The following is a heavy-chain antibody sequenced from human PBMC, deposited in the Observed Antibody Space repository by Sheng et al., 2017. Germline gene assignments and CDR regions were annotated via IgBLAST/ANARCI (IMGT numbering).Heavy chain of an antibody. CDR1: GGSFSGYY. V-gene: IGHV4-34*01. CDR2: INHSGST. D-gene: IGHD2-15*01. J-gene: IGHJ3*02. CDR3: ARKMSVARRDAFDI. Sequence: QVQLQQWGAGLLKPSETLSLTCAVYGGSFSGYYRSWIRQPPGKGLEWIGEINHSGSTNYNPSLKSRVTISVDTSKNQFSLKLSSVTAADTAVYYCARKMSVARRDAFDIWGQGDNGHRL.